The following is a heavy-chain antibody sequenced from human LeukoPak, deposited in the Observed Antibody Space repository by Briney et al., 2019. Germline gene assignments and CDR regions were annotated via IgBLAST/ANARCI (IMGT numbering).Heavy chain of an antibody. CDR1: GVTFSSRA. J-gene: IGHJ4*02. V-gene: IGHV3-30*03. D-gene: IGHD3-9*01. Sequence: GGSLRLSCVASGVTFSSRAFHWVRQAPGKGLQWVALITRDGRNDLYDDSVKGRFTISRDNSKKTVILEMNRLTPKDTAVYFCARGGFFDYFVGSWGQGTLVTVS. CDR3: ARGGFFDYFVGS. CDR2: ITRDGRND.